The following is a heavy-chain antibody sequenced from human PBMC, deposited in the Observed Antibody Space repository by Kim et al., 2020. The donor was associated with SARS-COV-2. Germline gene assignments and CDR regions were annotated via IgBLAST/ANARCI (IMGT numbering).Heavy chain of an antibody. J-gene: IGHJ6*02. Sequence: YADSLKGRFTISRDNSKNTLYLQMNSLRADDTAIYYCAKGGRLYGLDVWGQGTTVTVSS. V-gene: IGHV3-23*01. D-gene: IGHD6-25*01. CDR3: AKGGRLYGLDV.